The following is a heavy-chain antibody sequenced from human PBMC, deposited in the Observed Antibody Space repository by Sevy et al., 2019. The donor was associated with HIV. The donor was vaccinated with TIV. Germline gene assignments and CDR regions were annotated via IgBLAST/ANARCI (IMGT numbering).Heavy chain of an antibody. V-gene: IGHV3-30*18. CDR2: ISYDGSNK. CDR3: AKLVAVAGTSWFDP. D-gene: IGHD6-19*01. J-gene: IGHJ5*02. Sequence: LSLTCAASGFTFSSYGMHWVRQAPGKGLEWVAVISYDGSNKYYADSVKGRFTISRDNSKNTLYLQMNSLRAEDTAVYYCAKLVAVAGTSWFDPWGQGTLVTVSS. CDR1: GFTFSSYG.